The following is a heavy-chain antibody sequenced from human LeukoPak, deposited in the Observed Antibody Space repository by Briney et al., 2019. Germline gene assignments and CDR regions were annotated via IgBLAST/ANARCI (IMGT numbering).Heavy chain of an antibody. Sequence: PSETLSLTCTVSGGSISSYYWSWIRQPAGKGLEWIGRIYISGSTNYNPSLKSRVTMSVDTSKNQFSLKLSSVTAADTAVYYCARHGARGYYYDSSGYSFDYWGQGTLVTVSS. CDR1: GGSISSYY. CDR2: IYISGST. V-gene: IGHV4-4*07. CDR3: ARHGARGYYYDSSGYSFDY. J-gene: IGHJ4*02. D-gene: IGHD3-22*01.